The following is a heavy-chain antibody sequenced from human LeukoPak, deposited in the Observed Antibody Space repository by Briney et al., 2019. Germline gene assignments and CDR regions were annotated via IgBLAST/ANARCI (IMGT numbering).Heavy chain of an antibody. V-gene: IGHV4-4*09. CDR2: IYTSGST. CDR3: AGSSYSSSPPEAHFDY. J-gene: IGHJ4*02. Sequence: SETLSLTCTVSGGSISSYYWGWIRQPPGKGLEWIGYIYTSGSTNYNPSLKSRVTISVDTSKNQFSLKLSSVTAADTAVYYCAGSSYSSSPPEAHFDYWGQGTLVTVSS. CDR1: GGSISSYY. D-gene: IGHD6-6*01.